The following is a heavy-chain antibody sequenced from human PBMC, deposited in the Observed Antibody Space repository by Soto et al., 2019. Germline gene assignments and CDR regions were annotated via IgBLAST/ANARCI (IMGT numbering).Heavy chain of an antibody. Sequence: HGGSMRLSCAASGFTFSSYGMHWVRQAPGKGLEWVAVIWYDGSNKYYADSVKGRFTISRDNSKNTLYLQMNSLRAEDTAVYYCARGYYDSSGYPDYWGQGTLVTVSS. CDR1: GFTFSSYG. V-gene: IGHV3-33*01. J-gene: IGHJ4*02. CDR3: ARGYYDSSGYPDY. D-gene: IGHD3-22*01. CDR2: IWYDGSNK.